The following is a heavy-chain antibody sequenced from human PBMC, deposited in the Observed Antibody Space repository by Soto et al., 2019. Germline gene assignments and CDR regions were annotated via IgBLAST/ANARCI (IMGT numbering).Heavy chain of an antibody. CDR1: GGTFSSYA. D-gene: IGHD4-17*01. CDR2: IIPIFGTA. Sequence: QVQLVQSGAEVKKPGSSVKVSCKASGGTFSSYAISWVRQAPGQRLEWMGGIIPIFGTANYAQKFQGRVTITADESTSTAYMELSSLRSEDTAVYYCARDNDYGGKRRLGNWFDPWGQGTLVTVSS. J-gene: IGHJ5*02. V-gene: IGHV1-69*01. CDR3: ARDNDYGGKRRLGNWFDP.